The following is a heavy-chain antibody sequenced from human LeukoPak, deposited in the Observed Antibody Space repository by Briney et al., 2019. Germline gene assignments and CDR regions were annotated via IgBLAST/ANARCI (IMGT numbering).Heavy chain of an antibody. CDR2: ISSSSSYI. J-gene: IGHJ3*02. D-gene: IGHD3-22*01. CDR1: GFTFSSYS. CDR3: ARDSSGYNSHAFDI. V-gene: IGHV3-21*01. Sequence: GGSLRLSCAASGFTFSSYSMNWVRQAPGKGLEWVSSISSSSSYIYYADSVKGRFTISRDNAKNTLYLQMNSLRAEDTAVYYCARDSSGYNSHAFDIWGQGTMVTVSS.